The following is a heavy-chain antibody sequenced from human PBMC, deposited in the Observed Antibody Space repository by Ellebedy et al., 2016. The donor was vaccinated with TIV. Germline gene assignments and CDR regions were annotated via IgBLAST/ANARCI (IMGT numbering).Heavy chain of an antibody. V-gene: IGHV3-21*01. J-gene: IGHJ3*02. Sequence: GESLKISXSASGFFFSDYCMNWVRQAPGKGPEWVSSISSGSTYIFYADSVKGRFTISRDNPTDSLYLQMNSLRAEDTAVYYCARQERGTTRGAFDIWGQGTRVTVSS. D-gene: IGHD1/OR15-1a*01. CDR3: ARQERGTTRGAFDI. CDR1: GFFFSDYC. CDR2: ISSGSTYI.